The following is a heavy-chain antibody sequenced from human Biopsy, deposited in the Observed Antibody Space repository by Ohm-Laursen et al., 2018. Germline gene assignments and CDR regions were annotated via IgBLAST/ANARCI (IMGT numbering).Heavy chain of an antibody. V-gene: IGHV3-21*01. CDR2: ISSTGDYI. CDR3: ARDYDFWSGYYDYQQSGMDV. D-gene: IGHD3-3*01. Sequence: GSLRLSCTASGFTFSSYTMTWVRQAPGRGLEWVSSISSTGDYIYYADSVKGRFTISRDSTKNSLYLQMNSVRAEDTAVYYCARDYDFWSGYYDYQQSGMDVWGQGTTVTVSS. J-gene: IGHJ6*02. CDR1: GFTFSSYT.